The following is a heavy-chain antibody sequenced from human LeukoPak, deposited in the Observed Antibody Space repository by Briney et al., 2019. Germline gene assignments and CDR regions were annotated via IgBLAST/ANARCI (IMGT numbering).Heavy chain of an antibody. CDR2: INQSGGT. V-gene: IGHV4-34*01. J-gene: IGHJ6*03. CDR3: ARVGYSFSINDWSRTGLGAYPTKYYYMDV. CDR1: GGSFSDYS. D-gene: IGHD5-18*01. Sequence: SETLSLTCAVYGGSFSDYSWTWIRQPPGKGLEWIGEINQSGGTNHNPSLMSRVIMSVDTSKNQISLMVSSVNAADTAVYYCARVGYSFSINDWSRTGLGAYPTKYYYMDVWGKGTTVTVSS.